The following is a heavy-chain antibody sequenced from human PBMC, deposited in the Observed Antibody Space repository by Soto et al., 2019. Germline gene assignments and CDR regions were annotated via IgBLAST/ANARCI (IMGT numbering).Heavy chain of an antibody. D-gene: IGHD3-10*01. J-gene: IGHJ6*03. Sequence: GGSLRLSCAASGFTFSSYAMSWVRQAPGKGLEWVSAISGSGGSTYYADSVKGRFTISRDNSKNTLYLQMNSLRAEDTAVYYCAKDQTGWFGELLSYYYYYYYMDVWGKGTTVTVSS. CDR2: ISGSGGST. CDR3: AKDQTGWFGELLSYYYYYYYMDV. V-gene: IGHV3-23*01. CDR1: GFTFSSYA.